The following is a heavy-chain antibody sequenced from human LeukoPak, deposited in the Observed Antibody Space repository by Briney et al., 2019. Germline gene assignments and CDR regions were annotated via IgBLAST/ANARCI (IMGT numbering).Heavy chain of an antibody. D-gene: IGHD2-21*02. CDR3: ARMTVAGSLFDY. Sequence: GGSLRLSCAASGFTFDDYGMSWVRQAPGKGLEWVSGINWNGGSTGYVDSVKGRFAISRDNAKNSLYLQMNSLRAEDTALYYCARMTVAGSLFDYWGQGTLVTVSS. CDR1: GFTFDDYG. J-gene: IGHJ4*02. V-gene: IGHV3-20*04. CDR2: INWNGGST.